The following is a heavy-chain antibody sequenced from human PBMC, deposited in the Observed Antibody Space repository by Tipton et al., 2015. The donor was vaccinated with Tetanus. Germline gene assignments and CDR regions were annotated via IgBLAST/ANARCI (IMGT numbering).Heavy chain of an antibody. V-gene: IGHV4-61*08. J-gene: IGHJ6*02. CDR3: ARDRGVRGGYYYYHGMDV. D-gene: IGHD3-10*01. Sequence: GLVKPSETLALMCTVSGGSLRSGDHYWSWIRQPPGKGLEWLAYISASGSTNSNYSLKSRITISRDTSKNQFSLKLASVTAADTAVYYCARDRGVRGGYYYYHGMDVWGQGTTVTVSS. CDR2: ISASGST. CDR1: GGSLRSGDHY.